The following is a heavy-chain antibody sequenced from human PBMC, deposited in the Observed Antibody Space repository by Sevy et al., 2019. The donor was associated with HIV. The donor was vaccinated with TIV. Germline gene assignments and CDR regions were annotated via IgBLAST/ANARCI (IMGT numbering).Heavy chain of an antibody. CDR3: ARGSRNSSSITMVRGVMYWFDP. CDR1: GFTFSSYS. D-gene: IGHD3-10*01. J-gene: IGHJ5*02. V-gene: IGHV3-48*02. CDR2: ISSSSSTI. Sequence: GGSLRLSCAASGFTFSSYSMNWVRQAPGKGLEWVSYISSSSSTIYYADSVKGRFTISRDNAKNSLYLQMNSLRDEDTAVYYCARGSRNSSSITMVRGVMYWFDPWGQGTLVTVSS.